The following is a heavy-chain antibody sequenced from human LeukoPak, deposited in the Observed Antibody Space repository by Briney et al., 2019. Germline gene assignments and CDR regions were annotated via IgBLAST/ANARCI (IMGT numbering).Heavy chain of an antibody. J-gene: IGHJ4*02. Sequence: SGGSLRLSCAASGSTFSSYAMSWVRQAPGKGLEWVSAISGSGGSTYYADSVKGRFTISRDNSKNTLYLQMNSLRAEDTAVYYCANTGNQGPWSSGWIDYWGQGTLVTVSS. D-gene: IGHD6-19*01. CDR3: ANTGNQGPWSSGWIDY. CDR2: ISGSGGST. V-gene: IGHV3-23*01. CDR1: GSTFSSYA.